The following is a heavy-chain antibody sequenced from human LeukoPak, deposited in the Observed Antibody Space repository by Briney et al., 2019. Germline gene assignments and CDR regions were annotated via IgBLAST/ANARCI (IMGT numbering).Heavy chain of an antibody. Sequence: PSETLSLTCTASGGSISSYYWSWIRQPPGKGLEWIGYIYYSGSTYYNPSLKSRVTISVDTSKNQFSLKLSSVTAADTAVYYCARLGRWEPTDYWGQGTLVTVSS. V-gene: IGHV4-59*08. CDR2: IYYSGST. CDR1: GGSISSYY. CDR3: ARLGRWEPTDY. J-gene: IGHJ4*02. D-gene: IGHD1-26*01.